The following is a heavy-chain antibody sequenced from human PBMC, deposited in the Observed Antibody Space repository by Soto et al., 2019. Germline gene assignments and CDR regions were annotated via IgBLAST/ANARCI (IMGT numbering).Heavy chain of an antibody. D-gene: IGHD3-3*01. CDR3: ARGGVSTRTFDY. CDR2: IYPSDSDT. CDR1: GYNFAIYC. J-gene: IGHJ4*02. V-gene: IGHV5-51*01. Sequence: GESLKISCKGSGYNFAIYCIAWVLPMPGKGLELMGIIYPSDSDTRYRPSFQGQVTISADKSISSAYLQWSSLRASDTAMYYCARGGVSTRTFDYWGQGTPVTVSS.